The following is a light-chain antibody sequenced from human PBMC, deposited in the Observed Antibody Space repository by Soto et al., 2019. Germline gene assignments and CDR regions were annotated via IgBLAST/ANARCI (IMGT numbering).Light chain of an antibody. J-gene: IGLJ1*01. CDR2: EVT. V-gene: IGLV2-14*01. CDR3: ISYTGKSASYV. CDR1: SSDVGGYNY. Sequence: QSASVSGSPGQSITISCTGTSSDVGGYNYVAWYQQHPGKAPKLIIYEVTNRPSGVSYRFSASKSGNTASLTISGLQSEDEADYYCISYTGKSASYVFGTGTKLTVL.